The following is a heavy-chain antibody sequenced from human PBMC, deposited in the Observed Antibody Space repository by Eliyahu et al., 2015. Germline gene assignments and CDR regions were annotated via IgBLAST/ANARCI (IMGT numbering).Heavy chain of an antibody. CDR2: ISSSGSTI. J-gene: IGHJ4*02. V-gene: IGHV3-11*01. Sequence: QVQLVESGGGLVKPGGSLRLSXAXSGFPFRXYYMSWIRQAPGKGLEWVSYISSSGSTIYYADSVKGRFTISRDNAKNSLYLQMNSLRAEDTAVYYCARGAAAEWELLSYFDYWGQGTLVTVSS. D-gene: IGHD1-26*01. CDR3: ARGAAAEWELLSYFDY. CDR1: GFPFRXYY.